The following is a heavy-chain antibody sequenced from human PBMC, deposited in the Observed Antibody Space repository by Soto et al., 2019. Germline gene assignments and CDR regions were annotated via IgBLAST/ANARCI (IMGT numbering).Heavy chain of an antibody. D-gene: IGHD6-6*01. CDR3: ARGHRRAARPSYYYYGMDV. J-gene: IGHJ6*02. CDR1: GYTFTSYA. V-gene: IGHV1-3*01. CDR2: INAGNGNT. Sequence: ASVKVSCKASGYTFTSYAMHWVRQAPGQRLEWMGWINAGNGNTKYSQKFQGRVTITRDTSASTAYMELSSLRSEDTAVYYCARGHRRAARPSYYYYGMDVWGQGTTVTVSS.